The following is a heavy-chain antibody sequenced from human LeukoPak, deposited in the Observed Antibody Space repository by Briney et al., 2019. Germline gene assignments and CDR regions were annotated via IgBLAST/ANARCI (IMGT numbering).Heavy chain of an antibody. CDR2: ISSSSSYI. CDR3: ARDQNYDSSAADY. CDR1: GFTFSSYS. J-gene: IGHJ4*02. Sequence: GGSLRLSCAASGFTFSSYSMNWVRQAPGKGLEWVSSISSSSSYIYYADSVKGRFTISRDNAKNSLYLQMNSLRAEDTAVYYCARDQNYDSSAADYWGRGTLVTVSS. D-gene: IGHD3-22*01. V-gene: IGHV3-21*01.